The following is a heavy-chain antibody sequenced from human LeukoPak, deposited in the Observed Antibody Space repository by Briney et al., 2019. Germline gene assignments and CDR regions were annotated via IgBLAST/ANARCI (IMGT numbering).Heavy chain of an antibody. CDR2: IYYSGST. V-gene: IGHV4-31*03. CDR1: GGSISSGGYY. D-gene: IGHD3-3*01. CDR3: ARGAGITIFGVVN. J-gene: IGHJ4*02. Sequence: SETLSLTCTVSGGSISSGGYYWSWIRQHPGKGLEWIGYIYYSGSTYYNPSLKSRVTISVDTSKNQFSLKLSSVTAADTAVYYCARGAGITIFGVVNWGQGTLVTVSS.